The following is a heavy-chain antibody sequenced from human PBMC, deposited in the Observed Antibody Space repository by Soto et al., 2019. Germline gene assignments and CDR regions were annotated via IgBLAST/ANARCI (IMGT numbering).Heavy chain of an antibody. V-gene: IGHV1-18*01. CDR2: ISGYRGNT. CDR3: ARSRVDTALGV. D-gene: IGHD5-18*01. Sequence: LVQSGAEVKTPGASVKVSCKASGYVFSYYGITWVRQAPGQGLEWMGWISGYRGNTKYAHKFQGRVTLATDTSTSTAYMELRSLRSDDTAVYYCARSRVDTALGVWGQGNTVTVSS. CDR1: GYVFSYYG. J-gene: IGHJ6*02.